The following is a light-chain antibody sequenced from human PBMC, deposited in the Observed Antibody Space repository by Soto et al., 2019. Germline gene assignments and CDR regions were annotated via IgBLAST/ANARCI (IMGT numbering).Light chain of an antibody. CDR1: QSVSSNF. CDR2: GAS. V-gene: IGKV3-20*01. J-gene: IGKJ1*01. CDR3: QQYGSSQWT. Sequence: EIVLTQSPGTLSLSPGERATLSCRASQSVSSNFLAWYQQKPGQAPRLLIYGASNRATGIPDRFSGSGSGTDFTLTISRLEPEDFAVYYCQQYGSSQWTFGQGTKVDI.